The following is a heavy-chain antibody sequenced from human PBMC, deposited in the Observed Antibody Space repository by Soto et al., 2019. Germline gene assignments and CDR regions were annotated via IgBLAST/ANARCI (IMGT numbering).Heavy chain of an antibody. CDR2: INPKNGAT. CDR1: RYIFTAYF. Sequence: QVQLVQSGAEVKKPGASVKVSCKAPRYIFTAYFMHWVRQAPGQGLEWMGWINPKNGATHYGLSFPGEVNMTRDTSISTAYMELSSLRSDDTAVYYCASHDPGAPFDPWGQGTLVIVSS. D-gene: IGHD1-1*01. V-gene: IGHV1-2*02. J-gene: IGHJ5*02. CDR3: ASHDPGAPFDP.